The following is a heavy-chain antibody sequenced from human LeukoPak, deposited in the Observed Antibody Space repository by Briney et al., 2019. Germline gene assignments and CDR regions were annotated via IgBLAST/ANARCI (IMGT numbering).Heavy chain of an antibody. J-gene: IGHJ5*02. V-gene: IGHV3-7*01. CDR1: GFTFSSRDW. Sequence: GGSLRLSCVASGFTFSSRDWMTWVRQAPGKGLEWVANIKQDGSEKNYVDSVKGRFTISRDNAKNSVDLQTNSLRVEDTAVYYCAGGSLWSPNWFDPWGQGTLVTVSS. D-gene: IGHD3-10*01. CDR3: AGGSLWSPNWFDP. CDR2: IKQDGSEK.